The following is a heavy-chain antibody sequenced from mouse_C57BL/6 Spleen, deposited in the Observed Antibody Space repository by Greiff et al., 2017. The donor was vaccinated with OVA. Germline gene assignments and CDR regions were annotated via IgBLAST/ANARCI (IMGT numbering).Heavy chain of an antibody. CDR3: ANDYDGAMDY. J-gene: IGHJ4*01. CDR1: GYSFTGYY. D-gene: IGHD2-4*01. CDR2: INPSTGGT. V-gene: IGHV1-42*01. Sequence: VQLQQSGPELVKPGASVKISCKASGYSFTGYYMNWVKQSPEKSLEWIGEINPSTGGTTYNQKFKAKATLTVDKSSSTAYMQLKSLTSEDSAVYYCANDYDGAMDYWGQGTSVTVSS.